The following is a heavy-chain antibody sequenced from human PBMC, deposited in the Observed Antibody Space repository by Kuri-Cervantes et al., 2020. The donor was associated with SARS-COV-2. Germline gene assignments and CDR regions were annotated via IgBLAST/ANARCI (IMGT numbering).Heavy chain of an antibody. CDR3: ARPYGDDLNWYFDL. J-gene: IGHJ2*01. D-gene: IGHD4-17*01. V-gene: IGHV4-59*12. CDR1: GGSISSYY. Sequence: GSLRLSCTVSGGSISSYYWSWIRQPPGQGLEWIGYISFSGDTYSSPSLKSRLTISVDTSKNQFSLKLSSVTAADTAVYYCARPYGDDLNWYFDLWGRGTLVTVSS. CDR2: ISFSGDT.